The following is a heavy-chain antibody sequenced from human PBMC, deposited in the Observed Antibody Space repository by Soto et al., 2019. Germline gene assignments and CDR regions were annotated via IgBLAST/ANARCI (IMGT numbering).Heavy chain of an antibody. D-gene: IGHD6-19*01. J-gene: IGHJ4*02. CDR3: ARAVAVPADFDF. V-gene: IGHV1-3*05. Sequence: QVQLVQSGAEEKKPGASVKVSCKASGYTFTGYAMHWVRQAPGHRLEWMGWINAGNGNTKYSQKFQGRVTITRDTFASTAYMELSSLRSEDTAVYYCARAVAVPADFDFWGQGTLVTVSS. CDR2: INAGNGNT. CDR1: GYTFTGYA.